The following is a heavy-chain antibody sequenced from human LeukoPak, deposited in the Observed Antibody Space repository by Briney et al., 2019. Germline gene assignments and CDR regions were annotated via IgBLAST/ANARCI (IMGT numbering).Heavy chain of an antibody. CDR3: ARGSYYYDSSGYSGFDY. CDR2: MNPNSGNT. Sequence: ASVKVSCKASGYTFTSYDINWVRQATGQGLEWMGWMNPNSGNTGYAQKFQGRVTMTRNTSISTAYMELSSLRSEDTAVYYCARGSYYYDSSGYSGFDYWGQGTLVTVFS. D-gene: IGHD3-22*01. V-gene: IGHV1-8*02. J-gene: IGHJ4*02. CDR1: GYTFTSYD.